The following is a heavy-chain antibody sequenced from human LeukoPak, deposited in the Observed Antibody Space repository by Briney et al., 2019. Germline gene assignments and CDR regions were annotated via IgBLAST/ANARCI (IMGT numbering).Heavy chain of an antibody. V-gene: IGHV4-34*01. Sequence: SETLSLTCAVYGGSFSGYYWSWIRQSPGKGLEWIGEINHSGSTNYNPSLKSRVTISVDTSKNQFSLKLSSVTAADTAVYYCARGADIAVLVATSDAFDIWGQGTMVTVSS. J-gene: IGHJ3*02. CDR3: ARGADIAVLVATSDAFDI. CDR1: GGSFSGYY. D-gene: IGHD6-19*01. CDR2: INHSGST.